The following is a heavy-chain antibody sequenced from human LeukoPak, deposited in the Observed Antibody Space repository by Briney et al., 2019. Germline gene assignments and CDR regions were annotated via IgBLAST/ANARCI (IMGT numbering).Heavy chain of an antibody. V-gene: IGHV3-23*01. CDR3: AKGHITMIVVVITNPLDY. CDR1: GFTFSSYA. CDR2: ISGSGGST. D-gene: IGHD3-22*01. Sequence: PGGSLRLSCAASGFTFSSYAMSWVRLAPGKGLEWVSAISGSGGSTYYADSVKGRFTISRDNSKNTLYLQMNSLRAEDTAVYYCAKGHITMIVVVITNPLDYWGQGTLVTVSS. J-gene: IGHJ4*02.